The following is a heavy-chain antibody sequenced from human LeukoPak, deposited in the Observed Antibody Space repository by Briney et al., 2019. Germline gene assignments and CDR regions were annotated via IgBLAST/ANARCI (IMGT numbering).Heavy chain of an antibody. D-gene: IGHD4-23*01. CDR3: AREGGNFDFDS. CDR1: GFTFSGYA. CDR2: ISDDGSSM. V-gene: IGHV3-30*01. J-gene: IGHJ4*02. Sequence: GGSLRLSCAASGFTFSGYAMHWVRQAPGKGLEWVIVISDDGSSMFYADSVKGRFTISRDNSKNTLSLQMNSLRAEDTAVYYCAREGGNFDFDSWGQGSLVTVSS.